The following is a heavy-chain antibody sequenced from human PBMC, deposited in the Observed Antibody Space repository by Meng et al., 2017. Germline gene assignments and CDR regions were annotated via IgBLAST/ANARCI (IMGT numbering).Heavy chain of an antibody. D-gene: IGHD1-26*01. CDR2: INAGNSDT. CDR3: ARDGVGATEGYFDY. CDR1: GYTSTTYA. J-gene: IGHJ4*02. Sequence: QVRLVHSGAEVKKPGAPVKVSCKSSGYTSTTYAKHWVRQAPGKRLEWMGWINAGNSDTKYSQKLQGRVTITRDTSASTVYMEVSSLRSEDTAVYYCARDGVGATEGYFDYWGQGTLVTVSS. V-gene: IGHV1-3*01.